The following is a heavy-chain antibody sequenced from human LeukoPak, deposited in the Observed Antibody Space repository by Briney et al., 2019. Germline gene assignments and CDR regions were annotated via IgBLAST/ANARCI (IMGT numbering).Heavy chain of an antibody. J-gene: IGHJ4*02. CDR1: GFTFSDYY. D-gene: IGHD6-13*01. CDR2: ISSSGTTI. Sequence: GGSLRLSCAASGFTFSDYYMSWLRQAPGKGLEWVSYISSSGTTIYYADSVKGRFTISRDNAKNSLYLQMNSLRAEDTAVYYCARREGIAAAPEYWGQGTLVTVSS. CDR3: ARREGIAAAPEY. V-gene: IGHV3-11*01.